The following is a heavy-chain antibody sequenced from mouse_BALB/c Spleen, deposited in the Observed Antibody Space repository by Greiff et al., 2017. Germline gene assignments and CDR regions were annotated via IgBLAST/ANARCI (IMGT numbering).Heavy chain of an antibody. V-gene: IGHV1S137*01. Sequence: VQLQQSGAELVRPGVSVKISCKGSGYTFTDYAMHWVKQSHAKSLEWIGVISTYYGDASYNQKFKGKATMTVDKSSSTAYMELARLTSEDSAIYYCAREGAFITTDYYAMDYWGQGTSVTVSS. D-gene: IGHD1-1*01. CDR3: AREGAFITTDYYAMDY. CDR2: ISTYYGDA. CDR1: GYTFTDYA. J-gene: IGHJ4*01.